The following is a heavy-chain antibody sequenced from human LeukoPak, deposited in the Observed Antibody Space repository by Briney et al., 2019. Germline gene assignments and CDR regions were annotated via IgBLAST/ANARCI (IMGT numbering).Heavy chain of an antibody. CDR3: ARDSDDFRTHGMDV. CDR2: IYSGGST. J-gene: IGHJ6*02. Sequence: PGGSLRLSCAASGFTVSSNYMSWVRQAPGKGLEWVSVIYSGGSTYYADSVKGRFTISRDNSKNTLYLQMNSLRAEDTAVYYCARDSDDFRTHGMDVWGQGTTVTVFS. V-gene: IGHV3-53*01. D-gene: IGHD3-3*01. CDR1: GFTVSSNY.